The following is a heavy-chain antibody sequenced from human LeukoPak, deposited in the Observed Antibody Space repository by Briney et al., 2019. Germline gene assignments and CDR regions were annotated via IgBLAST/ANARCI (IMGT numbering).Heavy chain of an antibody. CDR2: ISYDGSNK. Sequence: GGSLRLSCAASGFTFSSYAMHWVRQAPGKGLEWVAVISYDGSNKYYADSVKGRFTISRGNSKNTLYLQMNSLRAEDTAVYYCARDRVGATDYFDYWGQGTLVTVSS. V-gene: IGHV3-30-3*01. CDR3: ARDRVGATDYFDY. J-gene: IGHJ4*02. D-gene: IGHD1-26*01. CDR1: GFTFSSYA.